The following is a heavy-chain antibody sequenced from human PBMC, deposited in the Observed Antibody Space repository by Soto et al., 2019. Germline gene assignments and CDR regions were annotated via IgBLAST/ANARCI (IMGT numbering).Heavy chain of an antibody. CDR3: ASYLPAAGLWAAIDF. J-gene: IGHJ3*01. V-gene: IGHV4-59*01. D-gene: IGHD6-13*01. Sequence: SETLSLTCTVSGGSISSYYWSWIRQPPGKGLEWIGYIYYSGSTNYNPSLKSRVTISVDTSKNQFSLKLNSVTAADTAVYYCASYLPAAGLWAAIDFRGQGIMVTLSS. CDR2: IYYSGST. CDR1: GGSISSYY.